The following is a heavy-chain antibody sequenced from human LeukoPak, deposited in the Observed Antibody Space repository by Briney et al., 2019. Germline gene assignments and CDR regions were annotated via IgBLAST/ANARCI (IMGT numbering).Heavy chain of an antibody. CDR1: GYTFTSYY. CDR3: ARLTYYYDSSGYSA. V-gene: IGHV1-69*13. Sequence: ASVKVSCKASGYTFTSYYMHWVRQAPGQGLEWMGGIIPIFGTANYAQKFQGRVTITADESTSTAYMELSSLRSEDTAVYYCARLTYYYDSSGYSAWGQGTLVTVSS. D-gene: IGHD3-22*01. CDR2: IIPIFGTA. J-gene: IGHJ5*02.